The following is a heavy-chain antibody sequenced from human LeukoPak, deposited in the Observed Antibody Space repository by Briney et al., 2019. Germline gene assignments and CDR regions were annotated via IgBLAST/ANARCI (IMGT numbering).Heavy chain of an antibody. V-gene: IGHV4-59*01. CDR2: IYYSGST. Sequence: SETLSLTCTVSGGSIRSYYWSWLRQPPGNGLEWIGYIYYSGSTNYNPSLESRVTISVDTSKSQFSLKLSSVTAADTAVYYCARITRSSWYYFDYWGQGTLVTVSS. CDR3: ARITRSSWYYFDY. J-gene: IGHJ4*02. CDR1: GGSIRSYY. D-gene: IGHD6-13*01.